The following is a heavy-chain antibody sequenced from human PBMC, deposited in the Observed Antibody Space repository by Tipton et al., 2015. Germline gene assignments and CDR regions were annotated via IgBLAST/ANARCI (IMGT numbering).Heavy chain of an antibody. CDR2: IYYSGSA. CDR1: GGSISRYY. J-gene: IGHJ6*02. CDR3: ARGYYDFWSGYNYYYYYGMDV. D-gene: IGHD3-3*01. V-gene: IGHV4-59*07. Sequence: TLSLTCTVSGGSISRYYWSWIRQPPGKGLEWIGYIYYSGSANYNPSLKSRVTISVDTSKNQFSLRLSSVTAADTAVYYCARGYYDFWSGYNYYYYYGMDVWGQGTTVTVSS.